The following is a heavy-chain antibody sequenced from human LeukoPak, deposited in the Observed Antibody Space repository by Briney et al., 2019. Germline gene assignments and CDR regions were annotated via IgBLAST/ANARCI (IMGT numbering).Heavy chain of an antibody. V-gene: IGHV3-7*01. D-gene: IGHD3-9*01. Sequence: GSLRLSCAASGFTFSSYWMSWVRQAPGKGLEWVANIKQDGSEKYYVDSVKGRFTISRDNAKNSLYLQMNSLRAEDTAVYYCARGDYDILTGSDYWGQGTLVTVSS. CDR3: ARGDYDILTGSDY. CDR1: GFTFSSYW. CDR2: IKQDGSEK. J-gene: IGHJ4*02.